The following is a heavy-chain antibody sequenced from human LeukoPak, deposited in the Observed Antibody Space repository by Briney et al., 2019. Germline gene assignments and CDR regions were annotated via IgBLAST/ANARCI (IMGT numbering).Heavy chain of an antibody. J-gene: IGHJ4*02. V-gene: IGHV4-34*01. CDR3: ARASTGSGSYYAPHSFDC. D-gene: IGHD3-10*01. CDR1: GGSFSGYY. Sequence: SETLSLTCAVYGGSFSGYYWSWIRQPPGKGLEWIGEINHSGSTNYNPSLKSRVTISVDTSKNQFSLKLSSVTAADTAVYYCARASTGSGSYYAPHSFDCWGQGTLVTVSS. CDR2: INHSGST.